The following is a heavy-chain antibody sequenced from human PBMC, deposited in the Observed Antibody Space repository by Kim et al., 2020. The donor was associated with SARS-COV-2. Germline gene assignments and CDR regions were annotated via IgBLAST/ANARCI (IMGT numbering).Heavy chain of an antibody. CDR1: GFTFSSYA. CDR3: ARDRGRRFSVPGY. CDR2: ISYDGSNK. J-gene: IGHJ4*02. Sequence: GGSLRLSCAASGFTFSSYAMHWVRQAPGKGLEWVAVISYDGSNKYYADSVKGRFTISRDNSKNTLYLQMNSLRAEDTAVYYCARDRGRRFSVPGYWGQGTLVTVSS. V-gene: IGHV3-30*04. D-gene: IGHD1-26*01.